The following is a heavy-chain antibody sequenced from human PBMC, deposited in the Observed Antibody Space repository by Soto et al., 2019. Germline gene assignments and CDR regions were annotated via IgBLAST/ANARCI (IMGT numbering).Heavy chain of an antibody. CDR2: IYYSGST. CDR3: ARDVRGSQYYGCWSGYNNYYYYAGMEV. Sequence: SETLSLTCTVSGGSISSSSYYWGWIRQPPGKGLEWIGSIYYSGSTYYNPSLKSRVTISVDTSKNQFSLKLSSVTAADTAVYYCARDVRGSQYYGCWSGYNNYYYYAGMEVWCQGTPVT. V-gene: IGHV4-39*02. J-gene: IGHJ6*02. CDR1: GGSISSSSYY. D-gene: IGHD3-3*01.